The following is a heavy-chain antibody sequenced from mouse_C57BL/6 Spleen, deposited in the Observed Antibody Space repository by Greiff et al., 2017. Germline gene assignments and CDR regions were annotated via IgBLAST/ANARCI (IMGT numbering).Heavy chain of an antibody. Sequence: VQLQQSGAELVRPGASVTLSCKASGYTFTDYEMHWVKQTPVHGLDWIGALDPETGGTAYNQKFKGKAILTADKSSSTAYMELRSLTSEDSAVYYCTRHYGSSPYFDDWGQGTTLTVSS. J-gene: IGHJ2*01. CDR2: LDPETGGT. D-gene: IGHD1-1*01. CDR1: GYTFTDYE. CDR3: TRHYGSSPYFDD. V-gene: IGHV1-15*01.